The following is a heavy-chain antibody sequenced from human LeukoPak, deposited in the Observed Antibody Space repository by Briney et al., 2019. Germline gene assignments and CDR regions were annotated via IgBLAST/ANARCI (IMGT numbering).Heavy chain of an antibody. J-gene: IGHJ6*04. CDR2: IYHSGST. V-gene: IGHV4-38-2*01. D-gene: IGHD2/OR15-2a*01. CDR3: ARQIEV. Sequence: SETLSLTCAVSGYSISSGYYWGWIRQPPGKGLEWIGSIYHSGSTYYNPSLKSRVTISVDTSKNQPSLKLSSVTAADTAVYYCARQIEVWGKGTTVTVSS. CDR1: GYSISSGYY.